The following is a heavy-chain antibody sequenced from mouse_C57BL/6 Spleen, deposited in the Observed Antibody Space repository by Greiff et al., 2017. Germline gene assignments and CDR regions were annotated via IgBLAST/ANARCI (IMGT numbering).Heavy chain of an antibody. V-gene: IGHV3-6*01. D-gene: IGHD1-1*01. CDR2: ISYDGSN. Sequence: EVQLQESGPGLVKPSQSLSLTCSVTGYSITSGYYWNWIRQFPGNKLEWMGYISYDGSNNYNPSLKNRISITRDTSKNQFFLKLNSVTTEDTATYYCARDFLYYYGSSSHWYFDVWGTGTTVTVSS. CDR1: GYSITSGYY. CDR3: ARDFLYYYGSSSHWYFDV. J-gene: IGHJ1*03.